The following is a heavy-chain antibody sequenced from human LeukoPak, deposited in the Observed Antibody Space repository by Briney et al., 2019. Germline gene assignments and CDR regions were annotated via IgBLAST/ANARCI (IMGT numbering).Heavy chain of an antibody. CDR2: IYYSGST. CDR1: GGSISSYY. J-gene: IGHJ4*02. CDR3: AKCAYGAYEFVG. D-gene: IGHD4-17*01. V-gene: IGHV4-59*01. Sequence: SETLSLTCTVSGGSISSYYWSWIRQPPGKGLEWIGYIYYSGSTNYNPSLKSRVTISVDTSNNQFSLKLSSVTAADTAVYYCAKCAYGAYEFVGWGQGTLVTVSS.